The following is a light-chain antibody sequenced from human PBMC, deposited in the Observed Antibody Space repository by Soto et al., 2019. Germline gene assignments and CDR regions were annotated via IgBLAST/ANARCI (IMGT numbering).Light chain of an antibody. J-gene: IGKJ4*01. CDR2: AAY. CDR1: QDISTY. Sequence: IRMTQAPSSLSASVGDRVTITCRARQDISTYLAWYQQKPGKVPKLLISAAYTLQSGVPPRFSGSGSGTDFTLTISSLQPEDVATYYCQKYDNAPLTFGGGTKVEIK. CDR3: QKYDNAPLT. V-gene: IGKV1-27*01.